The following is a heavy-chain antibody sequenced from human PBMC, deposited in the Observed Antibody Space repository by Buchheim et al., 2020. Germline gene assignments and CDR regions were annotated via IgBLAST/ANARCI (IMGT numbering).Heavy chain of an antibody. J-gene: IGHJ4*02. D-gene: IGHD5-18*01. Sequence: EVQLVESGGGLVQPGGSLRLSCAASGFTFSSHWMHWVRQAPGKGLVWVGRIDHDGSATTHADSVKGRFTISRDNATNTLFLQMNSLRVEDTAVYYCARGGGIGAMDYWGQG. CDR3: ARGGGIGAMDY. V-gene: IGHV3-74*01. CDR2: IDHDGSAT. CDR1: GFTFSSHW.